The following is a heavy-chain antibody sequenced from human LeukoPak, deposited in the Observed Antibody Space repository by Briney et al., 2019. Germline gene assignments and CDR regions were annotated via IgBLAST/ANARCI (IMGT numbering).Heavy chain of an antibody. D-gene: IGHD3-3*01. Sequence: SVKVSCKASGGTFSSYAISWVRQAPGQGLEWMGGIIPIFGTANYAQKFQGRVTITADESTSTAYMELSSLRSEDTAVYYCARGERITIFGVVTQAYYYYGMDVWDQGTTVTVSS. J-gene: IGHJ6*02. CDR1: GGTFSSYA. CDR3: ARGERITIFGVVTQAYYYYGMDV. CDR2: IIPIFGTA. V-gene: IGHV1-69*01.